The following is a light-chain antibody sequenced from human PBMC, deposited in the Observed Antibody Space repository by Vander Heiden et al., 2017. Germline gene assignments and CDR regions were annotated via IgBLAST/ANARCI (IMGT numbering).Light chain of an antibody. CDR3: QSYDSSLSGSRV. CDR1: RSNIGAGYD. Sequence: QSVLTQPPSVSGAPGQRSTISCTGSRSNIGAGYDVHWYQQLPGTAPKLLIYGNSNRPSGGPDRFSGSKSGTSASLAITGLQAEDEADYYCQSYDSSLSGSRVFGGGTKLTVL. V-gene: IGLV1-40*01. J-gene: IGLJ3*02. CDR2: GNS.